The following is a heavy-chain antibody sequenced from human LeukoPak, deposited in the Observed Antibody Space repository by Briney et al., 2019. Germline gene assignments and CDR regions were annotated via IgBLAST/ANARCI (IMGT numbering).Heavy chain of an antibody. CDR2: ISGSGGST. J-gene: IGHJ4*02. V-gene: IGHV3-23*01. Sequence: GGSLRLSCVASGFTFSSYAMSWVRQAPGKGLEWVSVISGSGGSTYYADSVKGRFTISRDNSKNTLYLQINSLRAEDTAVYYCAKDLGTPYNFDYWGQGTLVTVSS. CDR3: AKDLGTPYNFDY. D-gene: IGHD2-15*01. CDR1: GFTFSSYA.